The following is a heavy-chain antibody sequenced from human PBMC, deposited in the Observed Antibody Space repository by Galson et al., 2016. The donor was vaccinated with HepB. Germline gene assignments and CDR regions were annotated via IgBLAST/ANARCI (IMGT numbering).Heavy chain of an antibody. V-gene: IGHV3-23*01. CDR2: ISGRGAST. CDR3: AKEKVPSYFYYGMDV. CDR1: GITLRRFG. J-gene: IGHJ6*02. Sequence: SLRLSCAVSGITLRRFGMSWVRQAPGKGLEWVSGISGRGASTNYADSVKGRFTISRDNSNNTVYLRMNSLRADDTAVYYCAKEKVPSYFYYGMDVWGQGTTVTVSS. D-gene: IGHD1-1*01.